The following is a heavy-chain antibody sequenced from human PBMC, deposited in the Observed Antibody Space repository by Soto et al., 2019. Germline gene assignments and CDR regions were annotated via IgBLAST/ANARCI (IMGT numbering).Heavy chain of an antibody. J-gene: IGHJ4*02. Sequence: PVESLTISCKVSGYSFTKYGIVWVLQMPGKGLEWMGIIYPGDSDTRYSPSFQGQVIISVDQSISTAYLQWSSLQASDTAMYYCARQDYNYAYFDFWGQGTMVTVSS. V-gene: IGHV5-51*01. D-gene: IGHD5-18*01. CDR1: GYSFTKYG. CDR3: ARQDYNYAYFDF. CDR2: IYPGDSDT.